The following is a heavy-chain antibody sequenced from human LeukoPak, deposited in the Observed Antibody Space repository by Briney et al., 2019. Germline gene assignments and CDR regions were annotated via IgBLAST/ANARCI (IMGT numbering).Heavy chain of an antibody. Sequence: GGSLRLSCAASGFSLSSHWMTWVRQVPGRGPEWVANMNRDGSETYYLDSVKGRFTISKDNAKNSLYLQMNSLRAEDTALYHCARNNGMDVWGQGTTVIVSS. CDR2: MNRDGSET. J-gene: IGHJ6*02. V-gene: IGHV3-7*03. CDR3: ARNNGMDV. CDR1: GFSLSSHW.